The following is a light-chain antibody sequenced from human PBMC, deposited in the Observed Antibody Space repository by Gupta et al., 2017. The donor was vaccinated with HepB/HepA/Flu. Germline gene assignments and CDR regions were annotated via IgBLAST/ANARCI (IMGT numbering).Light chain of an antibody. CDR2: EVS. CDR3: YSYNGDLDV. CDR1: NSDVGGYNL. J-gene: IGLJ2*01. V-gene: IGLV2-23*02. Sequence: QSALTQPASVSGSPGQSIAISCTGTNSDVGGYNLVSWYQQYPGNAPKLMIYEVSKRPSGVSNRFSGSKSGTNAYLTISGLQAEDEADYYCYSYNGDLDVFGTGTRLTVL.